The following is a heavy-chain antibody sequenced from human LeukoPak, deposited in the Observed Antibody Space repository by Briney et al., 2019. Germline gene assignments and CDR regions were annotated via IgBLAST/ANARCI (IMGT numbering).Heavy chain of an antibody. J-gene: IGHJ6*02. Sequence: ASVKVSCKASGYTFTSCYMHWVRQAPGQGLEWMGIINPSGGSTSYAQKFQGRVTMTRDTSTSTVYMELSSLRSEDTAVYYCARDSGYYDFWSGYYHYYYGMDVWGQGTTVTVSS. CDR1: GYTFTSCY. CDR2: INPSGGST. V-gene: IGHV1-46*01. D-gene: IGHD3-3*01. CDR3: ARDSGYYDFWSGYYHYYYGMDV.